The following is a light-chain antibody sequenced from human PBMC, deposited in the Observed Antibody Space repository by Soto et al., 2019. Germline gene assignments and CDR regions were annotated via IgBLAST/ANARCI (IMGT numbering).Light chain of an antibody. CDR3: QQYNSYAYT. CDR1: QSISSW. V-gene: IGKV1-5*03. CDR2: KAS. J-gene: IGKJ2*01. Sequence: DIQMTQSPSTLSASVGDRVTITCRAGQSISSWLAWYQQKPGKAPKLLIYKASTLESGVPSRFSGSGSGTEFTLTISRLQPDDFATYYCQQYNSYAYTFGQGTKVDI.